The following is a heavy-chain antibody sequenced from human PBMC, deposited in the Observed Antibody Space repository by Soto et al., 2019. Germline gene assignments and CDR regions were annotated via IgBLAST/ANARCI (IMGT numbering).Heavy chain of an antibody. CDR3: ARDLLVYAPFSDAFDI. CDR2: ISGSGGST. D-gene: IGHD2-8*01. J-gene: IGHJ3*02. Sequence: GGSLRLSCAASGFAFSSYAMSWVRQAPGKGLEWVSAISGSGGSTYYADSVKGRFTISRDNSKNSLYLQMNSLRAEDTAVYYCARDLLVYAPFSDAFDIWGQGTMVTVSS. V-gene: IGHV3-23*01. CDR1: GFAFSSYA.